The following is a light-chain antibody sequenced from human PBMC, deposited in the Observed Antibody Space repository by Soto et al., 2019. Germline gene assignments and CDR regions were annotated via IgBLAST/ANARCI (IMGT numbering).Light chain of an antibody. CDR2: SAS. V-gene: IGKV1-39*01. J-gene: IGKJ4*01. Sequence: DIQMTQSPSSLSASVGDRFTIFCRASQGVSSNLQWYQQKPGRXPKXXIHSASTLQSGVPSRFTGSRSGTDLTITISSLQPEDFETYFCQQTYTTPLTFGGGTKVDIK. CDR1: QGVSSN. CDR3: QQTYTTPLT.